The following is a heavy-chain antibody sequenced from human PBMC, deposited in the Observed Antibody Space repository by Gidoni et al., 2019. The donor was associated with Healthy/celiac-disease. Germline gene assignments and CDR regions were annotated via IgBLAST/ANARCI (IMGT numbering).Heavy chain of an antibody. CDR3: ARDRGSGITGTGGRGFDP. Sequence: QVQLVQSGAEVKKPGSSVKVSCKASGGTFSSYAISWVRQAPGQGLEWMGGIIPICGTANYAQKFQGRVTITADESTSTAYMELSSLRSEDTAVYYCARDRGSGITGTGGRGFDPWGQGTLVTVSS. D-gene: IGHD1-20*01. J-gene: IGHJ5*02. CDR1: GGTFSSYA. CDR2: IIPICGTA. V-gene: IGHV1-69*01.